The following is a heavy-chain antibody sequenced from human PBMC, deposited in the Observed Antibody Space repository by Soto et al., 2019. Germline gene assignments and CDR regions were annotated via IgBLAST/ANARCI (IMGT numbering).Heavy chain of an antibody. D-gene: IGHD6-6*01. CDR1: GYTFTSYD. CDR3: AIAARAVGYYYYGMDV. Sequence: QVQLVQSGAEVKKPGASVKVSCKASGYTFTSYDINWVRQATGQGLEWMGWMNPNSGNTGYAQKFQGRGTMTRNTSISTAYMELSSLRSEDTAVYYCAIAARAVGYYYYGMDVWGQGTTVTVSS. CDR2: MNPNSGNT. V-gene: IGHV1-8*01. J-gene: IGHJ6*02.